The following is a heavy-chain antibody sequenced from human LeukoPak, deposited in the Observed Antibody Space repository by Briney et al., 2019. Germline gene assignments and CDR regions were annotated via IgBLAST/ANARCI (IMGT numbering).Heavy chain of an antibody. Sequence: ASVKVSCKASGGTFSSYAISWVRQAPGRGLEWMGGIIPIFGTANYAQKFQGRVTITTDESTSTAYMELSSLRSEDTAVYYCARDSSSWYQGGDDWFDPWGQGTLVTVSS. CDR3: ARDSSSWYQGGDDWFDP. D-gene: IGHD6-13*01. J-gene: IGHJ5*02. V-gene: IGHV1-69*05. CDR2: IIPIFGTA. CDR1: GGTFSSYA.